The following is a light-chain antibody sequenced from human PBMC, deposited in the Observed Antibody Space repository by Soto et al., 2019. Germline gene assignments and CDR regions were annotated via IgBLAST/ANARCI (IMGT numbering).Light chain of an antibody. Sequence: EIVLTQSPATLSLSPGERGTLSCRASQSVSSTYLAWYQQKPGQAPRLLIYDASNRATGIPARFSGSGSGTDFTLTISSLATEESAVYYCHQRSYWPGKFGKGTKVEIK. CDR1: QSVSSTY. CDR2: DAS. J-gene: IGKJ1*01. V-gene: IGKV3-11*01. CDR3: HQRSYWPGK.